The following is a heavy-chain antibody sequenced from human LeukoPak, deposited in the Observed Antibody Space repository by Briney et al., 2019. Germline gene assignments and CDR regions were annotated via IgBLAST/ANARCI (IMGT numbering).Heavy chain of an antibody. CDR1: GGSISTYY. J-gene: IGHJ5*02. D-gene: IGHD5-12*01. Sequence: PSETLSLTCTVSGGSISTYYWSWIRQSPGRGLEWIGYIHNSGTTNYNPSLKSRVTFSVDTSNNQFSLRLSSVTAADTAVYYCARRSVQYSGYGAGNWFDPWGQGTLVTVSS. CDR3: ARRSVQYSGYGAGNWFDP. V-gene: IGHV4-59*08. CDR2: IHNSGTT.